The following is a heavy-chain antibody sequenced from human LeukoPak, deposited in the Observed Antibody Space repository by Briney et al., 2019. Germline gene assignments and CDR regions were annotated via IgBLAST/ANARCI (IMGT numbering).Heavy chain of an antibody. J-gene: IGHJ4*02. D-gene: IGHD3-22*01. CDR1: GGSISSGGYY. CDR2: IYYSGST. CDR3: ARPHSSGYHYPLGY. V-gene: IGHV4-31*03. Sequence: PSETLSLTCTVSGGSISSGGYYWSWIRQHPGKGLEWIGYIYYSGSTYYNPSLKSRVTISLDTSKNQFSLKLNSMTAADTAVYYCARPHSSGYHYPLGYWGQGILVTVSS.